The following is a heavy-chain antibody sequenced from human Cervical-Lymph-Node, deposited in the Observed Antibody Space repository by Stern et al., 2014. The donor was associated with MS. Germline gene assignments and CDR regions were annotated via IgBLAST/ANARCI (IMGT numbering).Heavy chain of an antibody. V-gene: IGHV1-46*01. D-gene: IGHD6-19*01. CDR3: ARESVAGRFDY. Sequence: QVQLVESGAEVKKPGASVKVSCKASGYTFTSYYMHWVRQAPGQGLEWMGIINPSGGSTSYAQKFQGIVPMTRDTSTSTVYMELSSLRSEDTAVYYCARESVAGRFDYWGQGTLVTVSS. CDR1: GYTFTSYY. J-gene: IGHJ4*02. CDR2: INPSGGST.